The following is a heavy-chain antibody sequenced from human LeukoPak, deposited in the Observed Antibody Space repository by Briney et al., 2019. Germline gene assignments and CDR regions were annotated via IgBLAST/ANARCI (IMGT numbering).Heavy chain of an antibody. CDR2: FDYDGNT. Sequence: SETLSLTCAVSGGSLNTYYWAWIRQPPGRGLEWIGYFDYDGNTNYNPSLKGRVTISVNTSKTQHSLKLASVTAEDTAVYDCARDSGATPNQNNWFDPWGQGTLVTVSS. J-gene: IGHJ5*02. CDR3: ARDSGATPNQNNWFDP. V-gene: IGHV4-59*01. D-gene: IGHD1-26*01. CDR1: GGSLNTYY.